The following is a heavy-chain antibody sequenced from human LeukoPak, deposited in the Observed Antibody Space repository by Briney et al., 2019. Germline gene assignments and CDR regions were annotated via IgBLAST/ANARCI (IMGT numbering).Heavy chain of an antibody. J-gene: IGHJ5*02. D-gene: IGHD1-1*01. CDR2: INPNNGDT. CDR1: GYTFTDYY. CDR3: ARDSSGAGGWFDP. Sequence: ASVKVSCKASGYTFTDYYMHWVRQAPGQGPEWMGWINPNNGDTFYAQNFQGRVTMTRDRSITTAYMELSSLRSDDTAAYYCARDSSGAGGWFDPWGQGAQVTVSS. V-gene: IGHV1-2*02.